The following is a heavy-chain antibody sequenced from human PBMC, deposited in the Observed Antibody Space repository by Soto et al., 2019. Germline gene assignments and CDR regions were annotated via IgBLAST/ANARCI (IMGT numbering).Heavy chain of an antibody. CDR3: ARDRVYSLDRDYYYYGMDV. CDR2: INAGNGNT. Sequence: ASVKVSCKASGYTFTSYAMHLVRQAPGQRLEWMGWINAGNGNTKYSQKSQGRVTITRDTSASTAYMELSSLRSEDTAVYYCARDRVYSLDRDYYYYGMDVWGQGTTVTVSS. J-gene: IGHJ6*02. CDR1: GYTFTSYA. D-gene: IGHD5-18*01. V-gene: IGHV1-3*01.